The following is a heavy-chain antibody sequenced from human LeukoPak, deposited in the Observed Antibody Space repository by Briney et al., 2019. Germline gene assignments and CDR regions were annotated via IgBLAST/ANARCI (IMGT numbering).Heavy chain of an antibody. CDR2: MNPNSGNT. CDR3: TRGSGGRRAN. D-gene: IGHD2-8*02. CDR1: GYTFTSCD. Sequence: ASVKVSSTGTGYTFTSCDIIWVRQATGQGLEWMGWMNPNSGNTGYGQSFQGRITMTRDISIGTAYMELSNLTSEDTAIYYCTRGSGGRRANWGQRTPVTFSA. V-gene: IGHV1-8*01. J-gene: IGHJ4*01.